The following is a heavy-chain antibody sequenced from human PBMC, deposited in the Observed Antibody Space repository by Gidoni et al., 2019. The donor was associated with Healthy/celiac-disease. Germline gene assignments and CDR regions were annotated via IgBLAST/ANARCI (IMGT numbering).Heavy chain of an antibody. CDR2: FDPEDGET. CDR3: ATFAPMERAIYYYYGMDV. D-gene: IGHD1-26*01. V-gene: IGHV1-24*01. Sequence: QVQLVQSGAEVKKPGASVKVSCKVSGYTLTDLSMHWVRQAPGKGLEWMGGFDPEDGETIYAQKFQGRVTMTEDTSTDTAYMELSSLRSEDTAVYYCATFAPMERAIYYYYGMDVWGKGTTVTVSS. J-gene: IGHJ6*04. CDR1: GYTLTDLS.